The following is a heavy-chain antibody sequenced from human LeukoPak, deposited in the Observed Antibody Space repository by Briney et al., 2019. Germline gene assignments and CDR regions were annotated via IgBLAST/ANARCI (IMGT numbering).Heavy chain of an antibody. Sequence: PGGSLRLSCEGSGFNFSSYSMNWVRQAPGKGLEWVSVIYSGGSTYYADSVKGRFTISRDNSKNTLYLQMNSLRAEDTAVYYCARGSRYYDSSGYYPGIYYFDYWGQGTLVTVSS. D-gene: IGHD3-22*01. CDR2: IYSGGST. J-gene: IGHJ4*02. CDR1: GFNFSSYS. V-gene: IGHV3-53*01. CDR3: ARGSRYYDSSGYYPGIYYFDY.